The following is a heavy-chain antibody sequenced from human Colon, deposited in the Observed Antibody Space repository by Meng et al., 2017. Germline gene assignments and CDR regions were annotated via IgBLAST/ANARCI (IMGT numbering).Heavy chain of an antibody. CDR3: ARESVAAIPGTFYYYYGMDV. J-gene: IGHJ6*02. Sequence: GESLKISCAASGFTFSSYAMHWVRQAPGKGLEWVAVISYDGSNKYYADSVKGRFTISRDNSKNTLYLQMNSLRAEDTAVYYCARESVAAIPGTFYYYYGMDVWGQGTMVNVSS. V-gene: IGHV3-30*01. CDR1: GFTFSSYA. CDR2: ISYDGSNK. D-gene: IGHD6-19*01.